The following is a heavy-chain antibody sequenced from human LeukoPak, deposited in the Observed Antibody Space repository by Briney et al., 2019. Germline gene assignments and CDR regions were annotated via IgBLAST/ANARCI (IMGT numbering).Heavy chain of an antibody. J-gene: IGHJ5*02. CDR1: GGSISSYY. Sequence: SETLSLTCTVSGGSISSYYWSWIRQPPGKGLEWIGYIYYSGSTNYNPSLKSRVTISVDTSKNQFSLKLSSVTAADTAMYYCARVVVRNWFDPWGQGTLVTVSS. D-gene: IGHD6-6*01. CDR2: IYYSGST. CDR3: ARVVVRNWFDP. V-gene: IGHV4-59*01.